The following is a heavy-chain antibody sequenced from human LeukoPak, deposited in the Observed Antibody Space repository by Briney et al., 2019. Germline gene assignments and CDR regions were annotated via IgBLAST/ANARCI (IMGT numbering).Heavy chain of an antibody. CDR2: IYYSGST. CDR1: GGPIRRGGYY. J-gene: IGHJ3*02. V-gene: IGHV4-31*03. CDR3: ARFKISHAFDI. Sequence: PSQTLSLTCTVSGGPIRRGGYYWSWIPQHPGKGLECIGYIYYSGSTYYNPSLKSRVTISVDTSKNQFSLKLSSVTAADTAVYYCARFKISHAFDIWGQGTMVTVSS. D-gene: IGHD2/OR15-2a*01.